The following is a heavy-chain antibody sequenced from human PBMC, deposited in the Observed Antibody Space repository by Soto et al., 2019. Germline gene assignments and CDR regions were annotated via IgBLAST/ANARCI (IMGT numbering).Heavy chain of an antibody. CDR1: GYTFTSYY. V-gene: IGHV1-46*01. Sequence: GASVKVSCKASGYTFTSYYMHWVRQAPGQGLEWMGIINPSGGSTSYAQKFQGRVTMTRDTSTSTVYMELSSLRSEDTAVYYCAREIGYCSGGSCGVQYFDYWGQGTLVTVSS. D-gene: IGHD2-15*01. J-gene: IGHJ4*02. CDR2: INPSGGST. CDR3: AREIGYCSGGSCGVQYFDY.